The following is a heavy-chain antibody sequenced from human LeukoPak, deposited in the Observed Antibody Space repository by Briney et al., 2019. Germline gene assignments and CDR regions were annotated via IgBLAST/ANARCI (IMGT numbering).Heavy chain of an antibody. J-gene: IGHJ4*02. CDR3: VRRFGY. CDR2: IDSSSSSI. CDR1: GFTFSSYS. Sequence: GRSLRLSCAASGFTFSSYSMNWVRQAPGKGLEWVSYIDSSSSSIYYADSVKGRFTISRDNAKNSLYLQMNSLRDEDTAMYYCVRRFGYWGQGTLVTVSS. V-gene: IGHV3-48*02.